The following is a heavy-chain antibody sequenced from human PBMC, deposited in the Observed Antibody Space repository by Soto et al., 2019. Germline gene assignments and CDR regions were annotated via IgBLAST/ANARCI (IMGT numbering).Heavy chain of an antibody. V-gene: IGHV1-18*01. CDR2: INAYNGNT. CDR1: GYTFTSYG. Sequence: QVQLVQSGAEVKKPGASVKVSCKASGYTFTSYGISWVRQAPGQGLEWMGWINAYNGNTNYAQKLQGRVTTTPDTATGPADMELRRLTSDGTAVYYCARVLPPFDPWGQGTLVTVSS. J-gene: IGHJ5*02. CDR3: ARVLPPFDP.